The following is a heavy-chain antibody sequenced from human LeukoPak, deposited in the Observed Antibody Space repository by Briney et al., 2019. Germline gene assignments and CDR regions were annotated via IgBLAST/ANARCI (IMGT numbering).Heavy chain of an antibody. J-gene: IGHJ6*03. CDR1: GYTFTSYA. D-gene: IGHD2-15*01. V-gene: IGHV7-4-1*02. CDR2: ISTNTGNP. CDR3: ARRSVAATPRDIVYQYSYMDV. Sequence: ASVKVSCKSSGYTFTSYAMNWVRQAPGQGLEWMGWISTNTGNPTYAQGFTGRFVFSLDTSVSTAYLQISSLKAEDTAVYYCARRSVAATPRDIVYQYSYMDVWGKGTTVTVSS.